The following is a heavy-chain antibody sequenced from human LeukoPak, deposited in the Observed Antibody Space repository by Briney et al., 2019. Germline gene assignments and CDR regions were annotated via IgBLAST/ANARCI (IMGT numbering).Heavy chain of an antibody. CDR1: GGSISNYY. Sequence: SETLSLTCTVSGGSISNYYWSWIRQPPGKGLEWIGYIYYSGSTNYNPSLKSRVTISVDTSKNQFSLKLSSVTAADTAVYYCARARGPYYYDSSATDAFDFWGQGTMVTVSS. CDR2: IYYSGST. V-gene: IGHV4-59*12. J-gene: IGHJ3*01. CDR3: ARARGPYYYDSSATDAFDF. D-gene: IGHD3-22*01.